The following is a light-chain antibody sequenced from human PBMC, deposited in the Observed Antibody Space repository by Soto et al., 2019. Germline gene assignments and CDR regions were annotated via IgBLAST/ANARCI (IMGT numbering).Light chain of an antibody. J-gene: IGLJ2*01. CDR3: ETWDSNTRV. Sequence: QAVLTQSSSACASMRSSVKLTCTLSSGHSSYIIAWHQQQPGKAPRYLMKLEGSGSYNKGSGVPDRFSGSSSGADRYLTISNLQSEDEADYYCETWDSNTRVFGGGTKLTVL. CDR1: SGHSSYI. CDR2: LEGSGSY. V-gene: IGLV4-60*03.